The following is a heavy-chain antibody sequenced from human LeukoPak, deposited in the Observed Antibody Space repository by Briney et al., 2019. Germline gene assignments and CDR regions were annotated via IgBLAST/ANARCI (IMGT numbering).Heavy chain of an antibody. D-gene: IGHD4-17*01. CDR3: ARDIHDYGDYAI. V-gene: IGHV4-39*07. Sequence: SETLSLTCTVSGGSISSSSYYWGWIRQPPGKGLEWIGSIYYSGSTYYNPSLKSRVTISVDTSKNQFSLKLSSVTAADTAVYYCARDIHDYGDYAIWGQGTMVTVSS. J-gene: IGHJ3*02. CDR2: IYYSGST. CDR1: GGSISSSSYY.